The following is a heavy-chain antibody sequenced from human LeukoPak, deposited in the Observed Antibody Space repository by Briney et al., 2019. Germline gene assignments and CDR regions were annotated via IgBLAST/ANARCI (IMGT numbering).Heavy chain of an antibody. CDR2: VYYSGST. J-gene: IGHJ3*02. D-gene: IGHD5-24*01. Sequence: PSETLSLTCTGSGGSISSYYWSWIRQPPGKGLEWIGYVYYSGSTNCNPSLKSRVTISVDTSNNQFSLKLSSVTAADTAVDYCEGDRGGGWLQIGRGDDAFDIWGQGTMVTVSS. CDR3: EGDRGGGWLQIGRGDDAFDI. V-gene: IGHV4-59*01. CDR1: GGSISSYY.